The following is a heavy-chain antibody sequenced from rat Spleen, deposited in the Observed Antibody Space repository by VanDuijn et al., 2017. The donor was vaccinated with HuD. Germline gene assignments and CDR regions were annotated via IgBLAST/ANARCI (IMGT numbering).Heavy chain of an antibody. CDR2: ISYDGSKT. V-gene: IGHV5-29*01. J-gene: IGHJ1*01. Sequence: EVQLVESDGGLVQPGRSLKLSCAASGFTFSDFYMAWVRQAPTKGLEWVATISYDGSKTYYRDSVKGRFTISRDNAKSILYLQMDSLRSEDTATYFCARRGYLSNWYFDFWGPGTMVTVSS. CDR3: ARRGYLSNWYFDF. CDR1: GFTFSDFY. D-gene: IGHD1-11*01.